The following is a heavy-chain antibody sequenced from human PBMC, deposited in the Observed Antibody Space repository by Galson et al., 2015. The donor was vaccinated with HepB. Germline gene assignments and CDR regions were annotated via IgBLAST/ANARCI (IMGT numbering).Heavy chain of an antibody. V-gene: IGHV3-21*01. CDR2: ISSGGNYI. J-gene: IGHJ5*02. CDR3: VRDQYCSGATCYNH. D-gene: IGHD2-2*02. CDR1: GFTFSNFY. Sequence: SLRLSCAASGFTFSNFYMNWVRQAPGKGLEWVASISSGGNYIYYLESLKGRFTISRDNARDSLFLQMNSLRAEDTAVYYCVRDQYCSGATCYNHWGQGTLVTVSS.